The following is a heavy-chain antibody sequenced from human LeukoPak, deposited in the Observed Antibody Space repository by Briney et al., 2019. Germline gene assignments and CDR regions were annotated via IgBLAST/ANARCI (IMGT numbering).Heavy chain of an antibody. Sequence: GGSLRLSCATSGFNFDRYTIHWVRQAPGKGLEWVSLAGWAGGTTFYSDSVRGRFTISRDSGRKSVYLQMNSLTTDDTAFYFCAKELDTMFFDYWGQGALVTVSS. CDR2: AGWAGGTT. J-gene: IGHJ4*02. D-gene: IGHD3-10*02. V-gene: IGHV3-43*01. CDR1: GFNFDRYT. CDR3: AKELDTMFFDY.